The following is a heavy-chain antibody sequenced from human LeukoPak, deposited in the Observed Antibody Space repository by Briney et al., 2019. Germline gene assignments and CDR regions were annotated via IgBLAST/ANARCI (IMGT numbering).Heavy chain of an antibody. D-gene: IGHD1-7*01. V-gene: IGHV4-34*01. CDR2: INHSGSN. CDR3: ARGATGTTNHYYYYYFMDV. CDR1: GGSFSGYY. Sequence: PSETLSLTCAVYGGSFSGYYWSWIRRPPGKGREWMGEINHSGSNNYNPTLKSRVTISVDTSKKQFSLKLSSVTAADTAVYYCARGATGTTNHYYYYYFMDVWNKGTTVTVSS. J-gene: IGHJ6*03.